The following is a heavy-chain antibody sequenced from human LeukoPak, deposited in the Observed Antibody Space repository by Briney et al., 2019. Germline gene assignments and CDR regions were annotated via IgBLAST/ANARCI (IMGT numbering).Heavy chain of an antibody. CDR3: ARDGMGPSY. D-gene: IGHD1-14*01. CDR2: INPNSGGT. Sequence: GASVKVSCKASGYTFTGYYMHWVRQAPGQGLEWMGWINPNSGGTNYAQKFQGRVTMTRDTSTSTVYMELSSLRSEDTAVYYCARDGMGPSYWGQGTLVTVSS. J-gene: IGHJ4*02. V-gene: IGHV1-2*02. CDR1: GYTFTGYY.